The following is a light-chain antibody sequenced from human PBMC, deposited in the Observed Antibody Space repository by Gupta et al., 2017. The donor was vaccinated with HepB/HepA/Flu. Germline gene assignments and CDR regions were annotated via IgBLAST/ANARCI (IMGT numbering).Light chain of an antibody. J-gene: IGKJ5*01. CDR2: AAS. CDR3: QQSYSTPGT. Sequence: DLQLTQSPSSLSASVGDRVTITCRASQSISSYLNWYQQKPGKAPKLLIYAASSLQSGVPSRFSGSGSGTEFTLTISSLQTEDVATYYCQQSYSTPGTFGQGTXLEIK. CDR1: QSISSY. V-gene: IGKV1-39*01.